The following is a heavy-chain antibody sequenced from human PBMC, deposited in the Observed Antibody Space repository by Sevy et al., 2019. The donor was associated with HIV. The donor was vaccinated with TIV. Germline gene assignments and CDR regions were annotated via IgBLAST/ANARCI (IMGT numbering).Heavy chain of an antibody. V-gene: IGHV3-7*03. Sequence: GGSLRLSCAASGFTFSHYWMTCVRQAPGKGPEWVANIKGDGSEKYYVDSVRGRCTISRDNAKNSLYLQMNSLRGADTAYYYCARDCNSAACLWGLDVWGQGTAVSVSS. CDR1: GFTFSHYW. CDR2: IKGDGSEK. J-gene: IGHJ6*02. CDR3: ARDCNSAACLWGLDV. D-gene: IGHD1-26*01.